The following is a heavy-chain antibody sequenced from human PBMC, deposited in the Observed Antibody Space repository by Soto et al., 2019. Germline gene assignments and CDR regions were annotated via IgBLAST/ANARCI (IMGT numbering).Heavy chain of an antibody. Sequence: GGSLRLSCAASGFTFRSYATHWVRQAPGKGLDWVASISFDGSSKNYADSVKGRFAISRDITNSTLYLQVNSLRPEDTAVYYCARSFATEAHFDYWGQGTLVTVSS. CDR2: ISFDGSSK. CDR3: ARSFATEAHFDY. V-gene: IGHV3-30*09. J-gene: IGHJ4*02. CDR1: GFTFRSYA.